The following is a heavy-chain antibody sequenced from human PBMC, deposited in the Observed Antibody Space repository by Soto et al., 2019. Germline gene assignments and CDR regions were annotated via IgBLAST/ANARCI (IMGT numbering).Heavy chain of an antibody. CDR2: IIPISETT. CDR1: GGTFSSYA. V-gene: IGHV1-69*01. J-gene: IGHJ6*02. D-gene: IGHD2-2*01. CDR3: ARSQGSSTSLEVYYYYYYGMDV. Sequence: QVQLVQSGAEVKKPGSSVKVSCKASGGTFSSYAISWVRQAPGQGLEWMGGIIPISETTNYAQKFQGRVTITADESKSTAYMELISLKSEDMAVYYWARSQGSSTSLEVYYYYYYGMDVWVQGTTVNVSS.